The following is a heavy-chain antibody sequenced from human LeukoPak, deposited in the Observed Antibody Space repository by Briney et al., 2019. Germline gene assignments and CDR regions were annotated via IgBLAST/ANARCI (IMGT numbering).Heavy chain of an antibody. CDR2: IYTSGST. J-gene: IGHJ6*03. Sequence: PSETLSLTCTVSGGSISSYYWSWIRQPAGKGLEWIGRIYTSGSTNYNPSLKSRVTMSVDTSKNQFSLKLGSVTAADTAVYYCARDYDILTGPIYYMDVWGKGTTVTVSS. D-gene: IGHD3-9*01. CDR1: GGSISSYY. V-gene: IGHV4-4*07. CDR3: ARDYDILTGPIYYMDV.